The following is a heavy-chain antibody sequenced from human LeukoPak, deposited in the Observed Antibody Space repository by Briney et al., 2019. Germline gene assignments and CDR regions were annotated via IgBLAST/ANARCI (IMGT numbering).Heavy chain of an antibody. D-gene: IGHD5-12*01. CDR1: GFTFSNYW. Sequence: GGSLRLSCAASGFTFSNYWMSWVRQAPGKGLEWVAHINEDGSKEYYMDSVKARFTISRDNAKNSLSLQMNSLRAEDTAVYYCVRDGGVSGYDLLDYWGQGTLVTVSS. J-gene: IGHJ4*02. V-gene: IGHV3-7*01. CDR2: INEDGSKE. CDR3: VRDGGVSGYDLLDY.